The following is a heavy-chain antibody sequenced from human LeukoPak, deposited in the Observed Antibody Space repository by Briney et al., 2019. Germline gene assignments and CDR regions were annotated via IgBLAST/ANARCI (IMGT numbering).Heavy chain of an antibody. J-gene: IGHJ4*02. D-gene: IGHD5-18*01. V-gene: IGHV4-39*01. CDR2: IYYSGST. CDR3: ARRSGIQLWLSVFES. CDR1: GGSISSSSYY. Sequence: SETLSLTCTVSGGSISSSSYYWGWIRQPPGKGLEWIGSIYYSGSTYYNPSLKSRVTISVDTSKNQFSLKLSSVTAADTAVYYCARRSGIQLWLSVFESWGQGTLVTVSS.